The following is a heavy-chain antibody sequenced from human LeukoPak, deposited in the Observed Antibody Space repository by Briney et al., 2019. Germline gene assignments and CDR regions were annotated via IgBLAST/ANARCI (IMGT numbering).Heavy chain of an antibody. CDR1: GFTFSSYE. D-gene: IGHD6-19*01. CDR2: ISPTSSPI. V-gene: IGHV3-48*02. J-gene: IGHJ4*02. CDR3: AKGGWLEY. Sequence: GGSLRPSCAASGFTFSSYEMNWVRQAPGKGLEWISYISPTSSPIYYADSVRGRFTISRDNAKNSLWLQMSSLRDEDTAVYYCAKGGWLEYWGQGTLVTVSS.